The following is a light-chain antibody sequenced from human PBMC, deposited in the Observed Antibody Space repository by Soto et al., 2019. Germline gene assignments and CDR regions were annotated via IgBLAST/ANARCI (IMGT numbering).Light chain of an antibody. Sequence: DIQMTQSPSTLSASVGDRVTITCRASQSISDSLAWYQQKPGKAPKLLIYEASNLKSGVPSRFSGSGSGTEYTLTISGLQPDDFASYYCQQYNGYWTCGQGTKVESK. CDR1: QSISDS. V-gene: IGKV1-5*03. CDR2: EAS. J-gene: IGKJ1*01. CDR3: QQYNGYWT.